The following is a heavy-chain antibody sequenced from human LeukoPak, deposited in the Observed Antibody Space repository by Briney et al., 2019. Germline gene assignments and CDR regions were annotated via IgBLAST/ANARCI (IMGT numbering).Heavy chain of an antibody. D-gene: IGHD3-3*01. V-gene: IGHV3-23*01. J-gene: IGHJ4*02. CDR2: ISGSGGST. Sequence: PGGSLRLSCAASGFTFSSYAMSWVRQAPGKGLEWVSAISGSGGSTYYADSVKGRFTISRDNSKNTLYLQMNSLRAEDTAVYYCAPPTGGFLEPLDYWGQGTLVTVSS. CDR1: GFTFSSYA. CDR3: APPTGGFLEPLDY.